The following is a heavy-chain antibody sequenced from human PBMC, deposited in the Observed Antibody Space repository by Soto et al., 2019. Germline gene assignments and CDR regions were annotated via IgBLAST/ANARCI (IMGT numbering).Heavy chain of an antibody. V-gene: IGHV4-30-4*01. CDR3: ARDNSGDRGNFDY. D-gene: IGHD7-27*01. CDR1: GASISSGDNY. J-gene: IGHJ4*02. CDR2: IYYSGST. Sequence: QVQLQESGPGLVKPSQTLSLTCTVSGASISSGDNYWSWIRQPPGKGLEWIGFIYYSGSTYYNPSLESRVSRSVDTSKNRFSLTLTSVTAADTAVYYCARDNSGDRGNFDYWGQGTLVTVSP.